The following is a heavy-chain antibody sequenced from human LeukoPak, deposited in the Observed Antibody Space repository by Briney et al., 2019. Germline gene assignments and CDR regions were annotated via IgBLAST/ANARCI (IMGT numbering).Heavy chain of an antibody. Sequence: GGSLRLSCVGSGFTFNDYYMRWVRQSPGKGLEWTAHISSTVGTILYADSVKGRFTISRDDANRTVYLEMNSLTVEDTAVYYCATSISISKTYVSWGQGTLVTVSS. J-gene: IGHJ5*02. D-gene: IGHD5-12*01. CDR2: ISSTVGTI. CDR3: ATSISISKTYVS. CDR1: GFTFNDYY. V-gene: IGHV3-11*01.